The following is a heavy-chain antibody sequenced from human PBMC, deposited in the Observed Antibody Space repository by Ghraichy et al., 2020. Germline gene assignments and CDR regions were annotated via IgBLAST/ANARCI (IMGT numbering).Heavy chain of an antibody. D-gene: IGHD1-26*01. V-gene: IGHV3-11*06. J-gene: IGHJ4*02. CDR1: GFTFSDYY. Sequence: GGSLRLSCAASGFTFSDYYISWIRQAPGKGLEWVSYISSSSSYTNYADSVKGRFTISRDNAKNSLYLQMNSLRAEDTAVYYCARYSGSYHFDYWGQGTLVTVSS. CDR3: ARYSGSYHFDY. CDR2: ISSSSSYT.